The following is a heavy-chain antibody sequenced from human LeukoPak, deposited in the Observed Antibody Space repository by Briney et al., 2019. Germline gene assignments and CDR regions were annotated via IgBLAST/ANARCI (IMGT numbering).Heavy chain of an antibody. D-gene: IGHD3-10*01. CDR3: ARVRVRSYYFDY. Sequence: SETLSLTCTVSGGSITSGAYYWSWIRQSTEKGLEWIGYIYYSGGAYYNPSLKSRVTISVDTSKNQFSLKLSSVTAADTAVYFCARVRVRSYYFDYWGQGTLVTVSS. V-gene: IGHV4-31*03. CDR1: GGSITSGAYY. CDR2: IYYSGGA. J-gene: IGHJ4*02.